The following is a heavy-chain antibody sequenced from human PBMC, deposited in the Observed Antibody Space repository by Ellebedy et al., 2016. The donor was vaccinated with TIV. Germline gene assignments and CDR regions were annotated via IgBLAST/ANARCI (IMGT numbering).Heavy chain of an antibody. Sequence: ASVKVSCKASGYTFTSYAMHWVRQAPGQRLEWMGWFNAGNGNTKYSQKFQGRVTITRDTSASTAYMELSSLRSEDTAVYYCARDRDGDPLDLWGQGTLVTVSS. CDR2: FNAGNGNT. D-gene: IGHD4-17*01. J-gene: IGHJ5*02. V-gene: IGHV1-3*01. CDR1: GYTFTSYA. CDR3: ARDRDGDPLDL.